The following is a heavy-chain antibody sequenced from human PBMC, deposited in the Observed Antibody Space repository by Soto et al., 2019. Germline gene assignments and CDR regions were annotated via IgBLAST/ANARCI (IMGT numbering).Heavy chain of an antibody. CDR1: GFTFSSYG. D-gene: IGHD3-3*01. CDR3: AKDLTYYDFWSGYYGPGQGYYYGMDV. V-gene: IGHV3-30*18. Sequence: QVQLVESGGGVVQPGRSLRLSCAASGFTFSSYGMHWVRQAPGKGLEWVAVISYDGSNKYYADSVKGRFIISRDNSKNTLYLQMNSLRAEDTAVYYCAKDLTYYDFWSGYYGPGQGYYYGMDVWGQGTTVTVSS. CDR2: ISYDGSNK. J-gene: IGHJ6*02.